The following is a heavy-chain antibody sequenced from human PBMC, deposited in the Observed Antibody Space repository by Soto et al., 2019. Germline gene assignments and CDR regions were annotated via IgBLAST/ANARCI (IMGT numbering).Heavy chain of an antibody. J-gene: IGHJ3*02. D-gene: IGHD3-16*01. Sequence: QVQLVQSGAEVKKPGSSVKVSCKASGGTFSSYTISWVRQAPGQGLEWMGRIIPILGIANYAQKSQGRVTMTAEKSTSTAYMELSSLRSEDTAVYYCAREGGERRTWPFDIWGQGTMVTVSS. V-gene: IGHV1-69*08. CDR2: IIPILGIA. CDR3: AREGGERRTWPFDI. CDR1: GGTFSSYT.